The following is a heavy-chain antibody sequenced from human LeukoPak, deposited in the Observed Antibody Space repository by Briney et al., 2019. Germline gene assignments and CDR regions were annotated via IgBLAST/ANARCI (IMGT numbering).Heavy chain of an antibody. J-gene: IGHJ4*02. CDR2: ISAYSDHT. V-gene: IGHV1-18*01. Sequence: SAKVSCKASGYTFIAYGFSWVRQPPGQGLEWMGWISAYSDHTDYAQKFQDRVTITTDTSTGTAYMELTSLTSDDTAVYYCARDRGPKYQLLYWGQGTLVTVSS. D-gene: IGHD2-2*01. CDR3: ARDRGPKYQLLY. CDR1: GYTFIAYG.